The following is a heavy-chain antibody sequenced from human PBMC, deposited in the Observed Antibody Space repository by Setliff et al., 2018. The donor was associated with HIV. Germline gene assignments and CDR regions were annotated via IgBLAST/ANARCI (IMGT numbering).Heavy chain of an antibody. D-gene: IGHD6-6*01. CDR3: ARSPSYSSSFSYYYYSMDV. CDR2: INTSGTT. V-gene: IGHV4-4*09. Sequence: PSETLSLTCTVSGGSISSYYWSWIRQPPGKGLEWIGYINTSGTTNYNPSLKSRVTISVDTSKNQFSLKLSSVTAADTAVYYCARSPSYSSSFSYYYYSMDVWGQGTTVTVSS. CDR1: GGSISSYY. J-gene: IGHJ6*02.